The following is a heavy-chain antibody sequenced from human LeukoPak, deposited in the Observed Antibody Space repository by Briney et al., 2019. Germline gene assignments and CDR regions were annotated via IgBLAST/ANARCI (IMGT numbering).Heavy chain of an antibody. CDR2: ISWNSGSI. CDR1: GFTFDDYA. V-gene: IGHV3-9*01. CDR3: AKAPPVDTALLGY. D-gene: IGHD5-18*01. J-gene: IGHJ4*02. Sequence: QPGRSLRLSCIASGFTFDDYAMHWVRQAPGKGLEWVSGISWNSGSIGYADSVKGRFTISRDNAKNTLYLQMNSLRAEDTAVYYCAKAPPVDTALLGYWGQGTLVTVSS.